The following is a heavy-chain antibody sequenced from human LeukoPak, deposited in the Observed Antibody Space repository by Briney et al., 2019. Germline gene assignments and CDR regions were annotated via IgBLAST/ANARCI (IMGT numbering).Heavy chain of an antibody. J-gene: IGHJ4*02. Sequence: GGSLRLSCAASGFTFSDHAMHWVRQAPGQGLEWVSAVGIAADTFYPGSVKGRFTISRENAKNSLYLQMNSLRVEDTAVYYCVRQKKSHGNFDYWGQGTLVTVSS. D-gene: IGHD1-26*01. CDR2: VGIAADT. V-gene: IGHV3-13*01. CDR1: GFTFSDHA. CDR3: VRQKKSHGNFDY.